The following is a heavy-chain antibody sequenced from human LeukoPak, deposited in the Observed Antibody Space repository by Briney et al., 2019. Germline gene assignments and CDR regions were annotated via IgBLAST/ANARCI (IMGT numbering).Heavy chain of an antibody. CDR3: ARRKYCTSTICYQDAFDI. J-gene: IGHJ3*02. V-gene: IGHV5-51*01. Sequence: GESLQISCKGSGYSFTTYWIGWVRQMPGKGLEWMGIIYPGDSDTRYSPSFQGQVTISADKSISTAYLQWSSLKASDTAMYYCARRKYCTSTICYQDAFDIWGQGTMVTVSS. CDR2: IYPGDSDT. CDR1: GYSFTTYW. D-gene: IGHD2-2*01.